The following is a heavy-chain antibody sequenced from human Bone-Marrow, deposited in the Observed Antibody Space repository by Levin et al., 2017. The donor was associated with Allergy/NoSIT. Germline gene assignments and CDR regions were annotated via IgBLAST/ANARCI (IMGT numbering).Heavy chain of an antibody. CDR1: GYSISSGYY. CDR3: ARESCRLQQDTRGWFDP. CDR2: IYHSGST. Sequence: SETLSLTCTVSGYSISSGYYWGWIRQPPGKGLEWIGSIYHSGSTYYNPSLKSRVTISVDTSKNQLSLKLSSVTAADTAVYYCARESCRLQQDTRGWFDPWGQGTLVTVSS. V-gene: IGHV4-38-2*02. J-gene: IGHJ5*02. D-gene: IGHD5-18*01.